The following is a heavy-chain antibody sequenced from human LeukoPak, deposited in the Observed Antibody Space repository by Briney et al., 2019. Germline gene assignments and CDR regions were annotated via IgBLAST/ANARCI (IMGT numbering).Heavy chain of an antibody. V-gene: IGHV1-69*13. D-gene: IGHD2-2*01. CDR1: GDTFSSYA. CDR2: IIPIFGTA. Sequence: ASVKVSCKASGDTFSSYAISWVRQAPGQGLEWMGGIIPIFGTANYAQKFQGRVTITADESTSTAYMELSSLRSEDTAVYYCASDVHSTADPYDYWGQGTLVTVSS. J-gene: IGHJ4*02. CDR3: ASDVHSTADPYDY.